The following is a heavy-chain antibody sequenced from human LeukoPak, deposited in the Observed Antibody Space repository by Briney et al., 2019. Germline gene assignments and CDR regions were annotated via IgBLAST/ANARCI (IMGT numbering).Heavy chain of an antibody. D-gene: IGHD3-9*01. J-gene: IGHJ4*02. V-gene: IGHV1-69*01. CDR2: IIPIFGTA. CDR3: ARDHQGVPDYDILTGYYPLDY. Sequence: SVKVSCKASGGTFSSYAISWVRQAPGQGLEWMGGIIPIFGTANYAQKFQGRVTITADESTSTAYMELSSLRSEDTAVYYCARDHQGVPDYDILTGYYPLDYWGQGTLVTVSS. CDR1: GGTFSSYA.